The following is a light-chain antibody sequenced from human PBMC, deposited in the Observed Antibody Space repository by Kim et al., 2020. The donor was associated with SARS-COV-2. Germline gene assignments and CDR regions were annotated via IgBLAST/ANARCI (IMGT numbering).Light chain of an antibody. CDR1: QSVSSNY. Sequence: EIVLTQSPGTLSLSPGERATLSCRASQSVSSNYLAWYQQKPGQAPRLLIYGASSRATGIPDRFSGSGSGTDFTLTISRLEPEDFAVYYCQQYSSSVTFGGGTKVDIK. V-gene: IGKV3-20*01. CDR2: GAS. CDR3: QQYSSSVT. J-gene: IGKJ4*01.